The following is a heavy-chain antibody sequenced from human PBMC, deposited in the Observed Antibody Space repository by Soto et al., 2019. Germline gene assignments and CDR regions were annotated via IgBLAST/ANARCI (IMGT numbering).Heavy chain of an antibody. V-gene: IGHV4-4*02. CDR3: ARVISPLAPSDY. CDR2: IYHSGST. J-gene: IGHJ4*02. Sequence: SETLSLTCAVSGGSISSGNWWSWVRQPPGKGLEWIGEIYHSGSTNYNPSLKSRVTISVDKSKTQFSLRLSSVTAADTAVYYCARVISPLAPSDYWGKGTLVTVYS. CDR1: GGSISSGNW.